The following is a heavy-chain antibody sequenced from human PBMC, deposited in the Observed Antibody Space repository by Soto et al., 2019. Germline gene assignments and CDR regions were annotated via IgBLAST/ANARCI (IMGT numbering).Heavy chain of an antibody. CDR2: IHPSGDT. CDR3: VRGYCTTSPCSGDFQF. CDR1: GYKFTTYF. J-gene: IGHJ1*01. V-gene: IGHV1-46*01. Sequence: ASVKVSCKASGYKFTTYFIHWVRQAPGQGLEWMGMIHPSGDTGYAQKFRGRVTMTIDTSTTTTSMELRNLTSEDTAVYFSVRGYCTTSPCSGDFQFWGQGTLVTVSS. D-gene: IGHD2-15*01.